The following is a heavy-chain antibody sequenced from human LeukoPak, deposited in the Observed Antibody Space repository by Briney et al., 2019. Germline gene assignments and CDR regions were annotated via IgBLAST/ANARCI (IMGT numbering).Heavy chain of an antibody. CDR3: ARGHYYDSRSPWDY. J-gene: IGHJ4*02. D-gene: IGHD3-22*01. V-gene: IGHV4-59*01. Sequence: PSETLSPTCTVSGGSISSYYWSWIRQPPGKGLEWIGYIYYTGSTNYNPSLKSRVTISVDTSKNQFSLNLSSVTAADTAVYYCARGHYYDSRSPWDYWGQGTLVTVSS. CDR2: IYYTGST. CDR1: GGSISSYY.